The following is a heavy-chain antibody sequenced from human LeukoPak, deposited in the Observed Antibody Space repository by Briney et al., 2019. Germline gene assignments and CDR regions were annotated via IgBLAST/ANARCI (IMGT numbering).Heavy chain of an antibody. J-gene: IGHJ5*02. CDR2: INPSGGST. CDR1: GYTFTSYY. CDR3: ARGQYYYDSSGYYWFDP. V-gene: IGHV1-46*01. Sequence: ASVKVSCKASGYTFTSYYVHWVRQAPGQGLEWMGIINPSGGSTSYAQKFQGRVTMTRDTSTSTVYVELSSLRSEDTAVYYCARGQYYYDSSGYYWFDPWGQGTLVTVSS. D-gene: IGHD3-22*01.